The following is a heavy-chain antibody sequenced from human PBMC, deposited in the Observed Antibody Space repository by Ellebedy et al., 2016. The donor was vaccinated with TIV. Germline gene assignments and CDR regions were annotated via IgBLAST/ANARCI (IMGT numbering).Heavy chain of an antibody. CDR2: IRGSGDNT. D-gene: IGHD1-7*01. CDR1: GFTFSSYA. V-gene: IGHV3-23*01. J-gene: IGHJ4*02. CDR3: AKDTTNWNYGY. Sequence: GGSLRLSCAASGFTFSSYAMSWVRQAPGKGLEWVSGIRGSGDNTYYADSVKGRFTISRDNSKNMLYLQMNSLRAEDTAVYYCAKDTTNWNYGYWGQGTLVTVSS.